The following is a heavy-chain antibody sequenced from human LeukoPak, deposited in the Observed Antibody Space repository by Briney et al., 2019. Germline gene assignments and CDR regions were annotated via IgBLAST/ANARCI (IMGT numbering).Heavy chain of an antibody. V-gene: IGHV1-18*01. CDR1: GYTFVNYG. Sequence: ASVKVSCKTSGYTFVNYGVSWVRQAPGQGLEWMGWISAVNGDTNSAHNLRGRLTMTIATSTSTAYMELRSLRSDDTALYFCARDYKSSCSGATCLYFDYWGQGTLVTVSS. D-gene: IGHD2-15*01. CDR2: ISAVNGDT. CDR3: ARDYKSSCSGATCLYFDY. J-gene: IGHJ4*02.